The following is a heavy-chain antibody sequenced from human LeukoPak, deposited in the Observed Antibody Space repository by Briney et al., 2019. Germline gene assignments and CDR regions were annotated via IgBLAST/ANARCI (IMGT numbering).Heavy chain of an antibody. V-gene: IGHV4-59*08. CDR1: GGSISSYY. Sequence: PSETLSLTCTVSGGSISSYYWSWIRRPPGKGLEWIGYIYYSGSTNYNPSLKSRVTISVDTSKNQFSLKLSSVTAADTAVYYCARRPWQGLFDYWGQGTLVTVSS. CDR3: ARRPWQGLFDY. CDR2: IYYSGST. J-gene: IGHJ4*02.